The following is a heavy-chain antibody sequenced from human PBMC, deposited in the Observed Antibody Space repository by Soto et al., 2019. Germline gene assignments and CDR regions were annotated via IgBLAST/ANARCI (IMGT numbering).Heavy chain of an antibody. V-gene: IGHV5-10-1*01. CDR3: ARVRFLEWYPAALDYYYYGMDV. J-gene: IGHJ6*02. Sequence: PGESLKISCKGSGYSFTSYWISWVRQMPGKGLEWMGRIDPSDSYTNYSPSFQGHVTISADKSITTAYLQWSSLKASDTAMYYCARVRFLEWYPAALDYYYYGMDVWGQGTTVTVSS. CDR2: IDPSDSYT. CDR1: GYSFTSYW. D-gene: IGHD3-3*01.